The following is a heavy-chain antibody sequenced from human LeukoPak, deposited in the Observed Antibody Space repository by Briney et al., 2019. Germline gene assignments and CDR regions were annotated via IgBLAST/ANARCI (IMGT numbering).Heavy chain of an antibody. D-gene: IGHD3-10*01. CDR3: ARATYYYGSGSYYLYYYYYYGMDV. J-gene: IGHJ6*02. CDR2: TYYSGST. CDR1: GGSISSGGYY. V-gene: IGHV4-31*03. Sequence: PSETLSLTCTVSGGSISSGGYYWSWIRQHPGKGLEWIGYTYYSGSTYYNPSLKSRVTISVDTSKNQFSLKLSSVTAADTAVYYCARATYYYGSGSYYLYYYYYYGMDVWGQGTTVTVSS.